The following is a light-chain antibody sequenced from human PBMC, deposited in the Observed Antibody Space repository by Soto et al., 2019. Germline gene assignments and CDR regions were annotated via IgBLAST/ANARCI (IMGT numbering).Light chain of an antibody. CDR1: QSISSW. V-gene: IGKV1-5*03. J-gene: IGKJ1*01. CDR3: QQYNSYPWT. CDR2: KAS. Sequence: DIQMTQSPSTLSASVGDRVTITCRASQSISSWLAWYQQIPGKAPKLLIYKASSLESGVPSSFSGSGSGTEFTLTISSLQPDDCATYYCQQYNSYPWTFGQGTKVEIK.